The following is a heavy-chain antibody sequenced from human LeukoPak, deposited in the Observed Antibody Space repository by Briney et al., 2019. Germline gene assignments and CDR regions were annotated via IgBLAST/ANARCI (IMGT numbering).Heavy chain of an antibody. CDR1: AYSISSGYY. CDR2: IYHSGST. Sequence: PSETLSLTCAVSAYSISSGYYWCWIRQPPGKGLEWIGSIYHSGSTYYNPSLKSRVTISVDTSKNQFSLKLSSVTAAGTAVYYGARGGAHSGSCHGEDWFDPWGQGTLVTVSS. J-gene: IGHJ5*02. D-gene: IGHD2-15*01. CDR3: ARGGAHSGSCHGEDWFDP. V-gene: IGHV4-38-2*01.